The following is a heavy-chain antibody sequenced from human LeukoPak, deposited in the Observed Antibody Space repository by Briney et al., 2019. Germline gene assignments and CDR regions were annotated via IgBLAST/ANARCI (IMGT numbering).Heavy chain of an antibody. D-gene: IGHD3-3*01. V-gene: IGHV4-59*01. CDR3: ARDYDLNWFDP. CDR2: IYYSGST. J-gene: IGHJ5*02. Sequence: SETLSLTCAVYGGSFSSYYWSWIRQPPGKGLEWIGYIYYSGSTNYNPSLTSRVTISVDTSKNQFSLKLSSVTAADTAVYYCARDYDLNWFDPWGQGTLVTVSS. CDR1: GGSFSSYY.